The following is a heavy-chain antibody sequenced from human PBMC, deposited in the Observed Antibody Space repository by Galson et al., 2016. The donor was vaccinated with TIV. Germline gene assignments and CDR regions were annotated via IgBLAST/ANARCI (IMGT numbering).Heavy chain of an antibody. CDR2: IEPDGDER. D-gene: IGHD6-19*01. J-gene: IGHJ4*02. CDR1: SFTFRNYW. Sequence: SLRLSCAASSFTFRNYWMSWVRQAPGKGLEWVANIEPDGDERHYVDSVRGRFTISRDNAKNSLFLEMNHLRAEDTAVYYCARGTTLTEVADIFEYWGQEALVTVSS. CDR3: ARGTTLTEVADIFEY. V-gene: IGHV3-7*01.